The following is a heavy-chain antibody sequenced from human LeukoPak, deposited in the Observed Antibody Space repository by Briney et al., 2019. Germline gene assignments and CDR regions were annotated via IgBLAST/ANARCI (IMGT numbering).Heavy chain of an antibody. J-gene: IGHJ4*02. CDR1: GCSISSYY. CDR3: ARRPYGDYFDY. D-gene: IGHD4-17*01. CDR2: IYYSGST. V-gene: IGHV4-59*01. Sequence: PSETLSLTCTASGCSISSYYWSWIRRPPGKGLEWIGYIYYSGSTNYNPSLKSRVTISVDTSKNQFSLKLSSVTAADTAVYYCARRPYGDYFDYWGQGTLVTVSS.